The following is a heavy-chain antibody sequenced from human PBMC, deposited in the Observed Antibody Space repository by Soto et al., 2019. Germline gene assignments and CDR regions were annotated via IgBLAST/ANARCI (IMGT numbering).Heavy chain of an antibody. D-gene: IGHD5-18*01. CDR2: IYYSGIT. CDR1: GGSISSGGYY. J-gene: IGHJ4*02. Sequence: QVQLQESGPGLVKPSQTLSLTCTVSGGSISSGGYYWSWIRQHPGKGLEWIGYIYYSGITYYNPSLTSRVTISIDTSKNPCSLKLSDVTAADTAVYYCARSGYSYGPNPLLYWGQGTLVTVSS. V-gene: IGHV4-31*03. CDR3: ARSGYSYGPNPLLY.